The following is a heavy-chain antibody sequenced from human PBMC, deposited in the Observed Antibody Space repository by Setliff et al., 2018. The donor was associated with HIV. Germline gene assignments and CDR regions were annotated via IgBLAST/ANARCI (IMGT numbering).Heavy chain of an antibody. Sequence: SVKVSCKASGGTFSSYAISWVRQAPGQGLEWMGGIIPIFGTANYAQKLQGRVTMTKDTSTSTAYMELRSLRSDDTAVYYCARDSSFNMDVWGKGTTVTVSS. J-gene: IGHJ6*03. CDR3: ARDSSFNMDV. CDR1: GGTFSSYA. CDR2: IIPIFGTA. V-gene: IGHV1-69*05.